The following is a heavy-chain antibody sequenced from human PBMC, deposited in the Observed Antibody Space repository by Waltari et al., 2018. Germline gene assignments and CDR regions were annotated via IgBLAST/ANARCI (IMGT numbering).Heavy chain of an antibody. J-gene: IGHJ3*02. CDR1: GASXXXGXYY. V-gene: IGHV4-30-4*08. CDR2: ISYSGTT. CDR3: ARVXXXXGVVPHADAFDI. Sequence: QVHXXESGPGLAKPXXTLSLTXSVSGASXXXGXYYWSWIRQPPGKGLEWIGYISYSGTTYYTPSLKSRVXISLDTAKNDFSLEVXXVTAADTAMYYCARVXXXXGVVPHADAFDIWXXXTMVTV. D-gene: IGHD3-3*01.